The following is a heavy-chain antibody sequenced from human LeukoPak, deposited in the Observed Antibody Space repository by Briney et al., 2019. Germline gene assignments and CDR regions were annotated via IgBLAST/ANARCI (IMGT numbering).Heavy chain of an antibody. CDR1: GYTFTGLG. D-gene: IGHD5-12*01. CDR2: FRAYNGNT. Sequence: ASVKVSCKASGYTFTGLGFTGLHRAPGQGLKGLGWFRAYNGNTNYAQKLQGRVTMTTDTSTSTAYMELRSLRSDDTAVYYCARDGAYSGYDFWDLDYWGQGTLVTVSS. J-gene: IGHJ4*02. CDR3: ARDGAYSGYDFWDLDY. V-gene: IGHV1-18*01.